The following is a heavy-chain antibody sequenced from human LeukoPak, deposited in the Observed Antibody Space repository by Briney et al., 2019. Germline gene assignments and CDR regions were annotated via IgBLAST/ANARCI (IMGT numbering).Heavy chain of an antibody. Sequence: GGSLRLSCASSGFTFSTYEMNWVRQAPGKELDRVSYISSSGSTIYYADSVKGRFTISRDNAKNSLYLQMNSLRAEDTAVYYCAELGITMIGGVWGKGTTVTISS. CDR3: AELGITMIGGV. V-gene: IGHV3-48*03. CDR1: GFTFSTYE. D-gene: IGHD3-10*02. J-gene: IGHJ6*04. CDR2: ISSSGSTI.